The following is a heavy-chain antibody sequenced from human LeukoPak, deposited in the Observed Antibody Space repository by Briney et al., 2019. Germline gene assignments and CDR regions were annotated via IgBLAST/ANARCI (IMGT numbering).Heavy chain of an antibody. D-gene: IGHD2-2*01. V-gene: IGHV4-34*01. CDR2: INHSGST. CDR3: TRLRLHKHYYLSSTDSKAFDY. CDR1: GGSFSDFY. J-gene: IGHJ4*02. Sequence: PSETLSLTCAVYGGSFSDFYCSWFRQPPGKGLEWIGEINHSGSTDYNPSLQSRVTISVDTSKNQFSLELTSVTAADTAVYYCTRLRLHKHYYLSSTDSKAFDYWGQGTLVTVSS.